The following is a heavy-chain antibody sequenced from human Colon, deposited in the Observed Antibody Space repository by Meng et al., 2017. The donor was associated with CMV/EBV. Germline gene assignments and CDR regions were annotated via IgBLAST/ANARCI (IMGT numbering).Heavy chain of an antibody. D-gene: IGHD6-19*01. Sequence: SGFTFSRYAMSWVCQAPGKGLEWVSSISDTAEDTYYTASVKGRFIISRDNSKDTVSVQMNGLNAEDTAIYFCARGEYGNGWFRHFDLWGRGTLVTVSS. CDR3: ARGEYGNGWFRHFDL. J-gene: IGHJ2*01. CDR1: GFTFSRYA. CDR2: ISDTAEDT. V-gene: IGHV3-23*01.